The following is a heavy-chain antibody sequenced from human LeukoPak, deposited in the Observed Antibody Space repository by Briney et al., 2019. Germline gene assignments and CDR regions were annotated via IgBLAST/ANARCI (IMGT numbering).Heavy chain of an antibody. CDR1: GYTFNGYY. J-gene: IGHJ6*03. V-gene: IGHV1-2*02. CDR3: ARDSEYYYYYMDV. CDR2: INPNSGGT. Sequence: ASVKVSCKASGYTFNGYYMHWVRQAPGQGLEWMGWINPNSGGTNYAQNFQGRVTMTRDTSISTAYMELSRLRSDDTAVYYCARDSEYYYYYMDVWGKGTTVTVSS.